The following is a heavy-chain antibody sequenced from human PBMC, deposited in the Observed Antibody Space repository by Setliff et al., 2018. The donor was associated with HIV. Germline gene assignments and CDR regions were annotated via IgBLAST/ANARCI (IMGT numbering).Heavy chain of an antibody. Sequence: SETLSLTCTVSGVSISSTSYYWGWIRQPPGKGLEWLGNILYNEITFYNPSLKSRVTMSVDTSKDQFSLNLNSVTAADTAVYYCARPQLGLGGGSHFDYWGQGILVTVSS. CDR1: GVSISSTSYY. V-gene: IGHV4-39*01. CDR2: ILYNEIT. D-gene: IGHD1-1*01. J-gene: IGHJ4*02. CDR3: ARPQLGLGGGSHFDY.